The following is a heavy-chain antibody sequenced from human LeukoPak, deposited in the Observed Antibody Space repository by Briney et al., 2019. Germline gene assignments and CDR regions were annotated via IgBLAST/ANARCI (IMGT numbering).Heavy chain of an antibody. CDR3: ARDRPGGSADY. CDR2: INPDGSST. D-gene: IGHD5-12*01. J-gene: IGHJ4*02. CDR1: GFTFSSYW. Sequence: PGGSLRLSCAASGFTFSSYWRHWVRQVPGKGLVWVSRINPDGSSTNYADSVKGRFTSSRDHAKNPPYLQINSRRAQDTAVYYCARDRPGGSADYWGQSPLVTVSS. V-gene: IGHV3-74*01.